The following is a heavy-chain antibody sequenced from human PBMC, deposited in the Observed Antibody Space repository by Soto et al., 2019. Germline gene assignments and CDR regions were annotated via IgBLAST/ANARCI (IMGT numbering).Heavy chain of an antibody. J-gene: IGHJ6*02. Sequence: QVQLVQSGAEVKKPGASVKVSCKASGYTFTSYYMHWVRQAPGQGLEWMGIINPSGGSTSYAQKFQGRVTMTRDTSTSTVYMELSSLRSEDTAAYYCARDQRVEHGYNYYYYYGMDVWGQGTTVTVSS. CDR2: INPSGGST. CDR3: ARDQRVEHGYNYYYYYGMDV. CDR1: GYTFTSYY. V-gene: IGHV1-46*01. D-gene: IGHD6-25*01.